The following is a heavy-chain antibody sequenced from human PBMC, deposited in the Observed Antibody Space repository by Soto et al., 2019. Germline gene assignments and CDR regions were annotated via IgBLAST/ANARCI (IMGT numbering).Heavy chain of an antibody. CDR2: ISGSGGST. CDR3: AKGSDNVVVVAAMFDY. D-gene: IGHD2-15*01. Sequence: EVQLLESGGGLVQPGGSLRLSCAASGFTFSSYAMSWVRQAPGKGLEWVSAISGSGGSTYYADSVKGRFTIARDNSKNTLYQQMNSLRAEDTAVYYCAKGSDNVVVVAAMFDYWGQGTLVTVSS. J-gene: IGHJ4*02. V-gene: IGHV3-23*01. CDR1: GFTFSSYA.